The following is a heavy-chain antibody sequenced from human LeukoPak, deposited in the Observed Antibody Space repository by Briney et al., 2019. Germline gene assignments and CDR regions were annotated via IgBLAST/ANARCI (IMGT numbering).Heavy chain of an antibody. V-gene: IGHV6-1*01. CDR1: GDILSNNNAA. J-gene: IGHJ3*01. D-gene: IGHD2-15*01. CDR3: ASGWALNV. Sequence: SQTLSLTCALSGDILSNNNAAWNWIRQSPSRGLEWLERTYYRSTWYHDYALSVQSRVTINPDTSKNQFSLQLNSVTPEDTAVYYCASGWALNVWGQGTVVTVSS. CDR2: TYYRSTWYH.